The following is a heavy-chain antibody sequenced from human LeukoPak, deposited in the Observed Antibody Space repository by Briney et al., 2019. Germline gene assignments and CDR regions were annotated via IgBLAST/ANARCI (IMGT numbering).Heavy chain of an antibody. Sequence: SGTLSLTCAVSGDSISSSNWWTWVRQPPGKGLEWIGEIYHSGSTNYNPSLKSRVTMSLDKSKNQSSLKLTSVTAADTAVYYCAREAAGPWFDPWGQGTLVTVSP. V-gene: IGHV4-4*02. CDR3: AREAAGPWFDP. CDR2: IYHSGST. J-gene: IGHJ5*02. D-gene: IGHD6-25*01. CDR1: GDSISSSNW.